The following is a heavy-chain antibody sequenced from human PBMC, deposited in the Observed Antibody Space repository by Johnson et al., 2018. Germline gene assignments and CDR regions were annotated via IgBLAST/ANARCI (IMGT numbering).Heavy chain of an antibody. Sequence: VQLVQSGGGLVKPGGSLRLSCAASGFIFSDYAMNWVRQAPGKGLEWVASLGSDKNSFYGDSVMGRFTISRDNAKNTLTLQINSLRVEDTAVSYCAREGLECTSAGCYRAAFDIWGQGTTVTVS. V-gene: IGHV3-21*01. CDR1: GFIFSDYA. J-gene: IGHJ3*02. D-gene: IGHD2-8*02. CDR3: AREGLECTSAGCYRAAFDI. CDR2: LGSDKNS.